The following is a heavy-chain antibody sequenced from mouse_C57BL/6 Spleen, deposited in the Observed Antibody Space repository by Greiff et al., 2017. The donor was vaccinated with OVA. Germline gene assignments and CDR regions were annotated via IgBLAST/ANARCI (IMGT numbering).Heavy chain of an antibody. D-gene: IGHD1-1*01. CDR1: GYTFTSYW. Sequence: QVQLQQSGAELVEPGASVKMSCKASGYTFTSYWITWVKQRPGQGLEWIGDIYPGSGSPNYNEKFKSKATLTVDTSSSTAYMQLSSLTSEDSAVYYCARHYYGSSYYAMDYWGQGTSVTVSS. V-gene: IGHV1-55*01. CDR2: IYPGSGSP. CDR3: ARHYYGSSYYAMDY. J-gene: IGHJ4*01.